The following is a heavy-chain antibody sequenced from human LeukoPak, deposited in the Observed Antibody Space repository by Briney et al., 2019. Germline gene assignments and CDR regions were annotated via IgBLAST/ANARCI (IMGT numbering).Heavy chain of an antibody. CDR1: GLFLSNAW. D-gene: IGHD3-3*01. CDR2: VKSRSDCWTT. V-gene: IGHV3-15*05. CDR3: ATDLSPITLFGIIVIQDAFDI. Sequence: PGGSLRLSCEAYGLFLSNAWTRWVRQARGKGLEWVGRVKSRSDCWTTDYGAPVQGRFTITIDDSKNTLYLEMNSLKPEDTAVYYCATDLSPITLFGIIVIQDAFDIWGQGTMVTVSS. J-gene: IGHJ3*02.